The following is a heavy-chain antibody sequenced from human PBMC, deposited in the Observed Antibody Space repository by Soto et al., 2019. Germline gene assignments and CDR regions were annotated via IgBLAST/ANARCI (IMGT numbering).Heavy chain of an antibody. Sequence: GASVKVSCEASGYIFTNNDVSWVRQATGQGLEWMGWMNPGSGDTGYAQKFQGRVTMTRDISIATAYMELSSLRSDDTAIYYCARMATFGSLNWFDPWGQGTLVTVSS. J-gene: IGHJ5*02. CDR3: ARMATFGSLNWFDP. CDR1: GYIFTNND. CDR2: MNPGSGDT. D-gene: IGHD3-16*01. V-gene: IGHV1-8*01.